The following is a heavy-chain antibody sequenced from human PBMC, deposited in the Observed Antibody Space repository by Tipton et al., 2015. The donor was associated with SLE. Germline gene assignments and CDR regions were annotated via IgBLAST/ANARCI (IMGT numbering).Heavy chain of an antibody. CDR1: GFTFSSYA. D-gene: IGHD6-13*01. CDR3: AKDGAGTYFQH. J-gene: IGHJ1*01. CDR2: IYSGGST. V-gene: IGHV3-23*03. Sequence: GSLRLSCAASGFTFSSYAMSWVRQAPGKGLGWVSVIYSGGSTYYVDSVKGRFTISRDNSKNTLYLQMNSLRAEDTAVYYCAKDGAGTYFQHWGQGTLVTVSS.